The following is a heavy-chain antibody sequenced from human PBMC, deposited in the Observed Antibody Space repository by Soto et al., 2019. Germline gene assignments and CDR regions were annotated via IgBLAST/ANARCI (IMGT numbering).Heavy chain of an antibody. V-gene: IGHV1-46*01. CDR3: ARGGSGYTWFNEF. CDR1: GDTFTSYY. D-gene: IGHD3-22*01. CDR2: INPNGGST. J-gene: IGHJ4*02. Sequence: QVRLVQSGAEVKAPGASVTVSCKAPGDTFTSYYMHWVRQAPGHGLEWMGVINPNGGSTRFAQKFQGRVTMTRDTSTSTVYMELRGLTSEDTAVYYCARGGSGYTWFNEFWGQGTLVTVSS.